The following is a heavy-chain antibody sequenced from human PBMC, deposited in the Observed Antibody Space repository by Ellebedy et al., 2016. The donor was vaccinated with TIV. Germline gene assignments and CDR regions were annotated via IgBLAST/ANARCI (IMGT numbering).Heavy chain of an antibody. D-gene: IGHD6-6*01. J-gene: IGHJ4*02. CDR2: ISGSGGST. CDR1: GFTFSSYW. Sequence: GESLKISCAVSGFTFSSYWMHWVRQAPGKGLEWVSAISGSGGSTYYADSVKGRFTISRDNSKNTLYLQMSSLRAEDTAVYYCAKDLLAVRGYYFDYWGQGTLVTVSS. CDR3: AKDLLAVRGYYFDY. V-gene: IGHV3-23*01.